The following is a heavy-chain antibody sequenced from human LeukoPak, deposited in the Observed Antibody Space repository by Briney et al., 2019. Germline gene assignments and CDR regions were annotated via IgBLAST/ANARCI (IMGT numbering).Heavy chain of an antibody. CDR2: IIPIFGPA. J-gene: IGHJ4*02. CDR1: GGTLSEYG. V-gene: IGHV1-69*06. CDR3: APDPHSDFWTGYYWDS. D-gene: IGHD3/OR15-3a*01. Sequence: ASVKVSCKASGGTLSEYGISWLRQAPGQGLEWMGRIIPIFGPALYAPQFKGRVTITADTSTETAYVEVTSLISEDTAVYFCAPDPHSDFWTGYYWDSWGQGTLVTVSS.